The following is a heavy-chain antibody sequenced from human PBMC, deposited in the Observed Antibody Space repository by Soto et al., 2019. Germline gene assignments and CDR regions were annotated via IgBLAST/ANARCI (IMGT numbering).Heavy chain of an antibody. CDR2: MNPNSGNT. D-gene: IGHD6-19*01. CDR1: GYTFTSYD. V-gene: IGHV1-8*01. J-gene: IGHJ4*02. Sequence: QVQLVQSGAEVKKPGASVKVSCKASGYTFTSYDINWVRQATGQGLEWMGWMNPNSGNTGYAQKFQGRVTMPRNTPISTPYIELSSLRSEDTAVYYWARERSSGWYVEQWGQGTLVTVSS. CDR3: ARERSSGWYVEQ.